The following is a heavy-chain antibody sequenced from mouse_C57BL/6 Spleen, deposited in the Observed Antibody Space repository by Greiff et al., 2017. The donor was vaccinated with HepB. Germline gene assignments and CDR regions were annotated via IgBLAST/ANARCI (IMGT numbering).Heavy chain of an antibody. D-gene: IGHD3-3*01. Sequence: QVQLQQSGAELVKPGASVKISCKASGYAFSSYWMNWVKQRPGKGLEWIGQIYPGDGDTNYNGKFKGKATLTADKSSSTAYMQLSSLTSEDSAVYFCAREGGRDYAMDYWGQGTSVTVSS. CDR3: AREGGRDYAMDY. J-gene: IGHJ4*01. CDR1: GYAFSSYW. CDR2: IYPGDGDT. V-gene: IGHV1-80*01.